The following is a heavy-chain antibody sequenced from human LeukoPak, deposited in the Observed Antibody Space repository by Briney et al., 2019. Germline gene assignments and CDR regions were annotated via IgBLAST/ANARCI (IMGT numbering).Heavy chain of an antibody. V-gene: IGHV3-23*01. CDR1: GFTFSSYA. CDR2: ISGSGGST. D-gene: IGHD2-8*01. J-gene: IGHJ4*02. Sequence: PGGSLRLSCAASGFTFSSYAMSWVRQAPGKGLEWVSAISGSGGSTYYADSVKGRFTISGDNSKNTLYLQMNSLRAEDTAVYYCAKKGPHCTNGVCYTKYYFDYWGQGTLVTVSS. CDR3: AKKGPHCTNGVCYTKYYFDY.